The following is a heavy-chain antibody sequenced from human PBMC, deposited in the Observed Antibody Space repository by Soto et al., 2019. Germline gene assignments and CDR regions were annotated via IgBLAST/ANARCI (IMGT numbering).Heavy chain of an antibody. V-gene: IGHV1-69*04. D-gene: IGHD3-3*01. Sequence: ASVKVSCKASGGTFSSYTISWVRQAPGQGLEWMGRIIPILGIANYAQKFQGRVTITADKSTSTAYMELSSLRAEDTAVYYCARDGPRRWSGYSFDYWGQGTLVTVSS. CDR2: IIPILGIA. CDR3: ARDGPRRWSGYSFDY. J-gene: IGHJ4*02. CDR1: GGTFSSYT.